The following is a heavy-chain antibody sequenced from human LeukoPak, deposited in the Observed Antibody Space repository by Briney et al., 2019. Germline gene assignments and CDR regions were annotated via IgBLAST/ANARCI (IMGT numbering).Heavy chain of an antibody. CDR1: GYSISSGYY. V-gene: IGHV4-38-2*01. J-gene: IGHJ4*02. CDR3: ARGDGSYPD. D-gene: IGHD2-15*01. Sequence: SETLSLTCAVSGYSISSGYYWGWIRQPPRKGLEWIGSIYHSGSASYNPSLKSRLTTSVDTSKNQFSLKLSSVTASDTAVYYCARGDGSYPDWGQGTLVTVSS. CDR2: IYHSGSA.